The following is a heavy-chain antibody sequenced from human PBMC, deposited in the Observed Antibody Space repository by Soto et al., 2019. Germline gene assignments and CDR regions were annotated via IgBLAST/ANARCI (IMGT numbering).Heavy chain of an antibody. CDR3: ARGWGIAAAGSDY. J-gene: IGHJ4*02. D-gene: IGHD6-13*01. V-gene: IGHV4-4*02. CDR1: GGSINSSNW. CDR2: IYHSGST. Sequence: SETLSLTXTVSGGSINSSNWWNWVRQPPGKGLEWIGEIYHSGSTNYYPSLKSRATISVDKSKNQFSLKLNSVTAADTAVYYCARGWGIAAAGSDYWGQGTLVTVSS.